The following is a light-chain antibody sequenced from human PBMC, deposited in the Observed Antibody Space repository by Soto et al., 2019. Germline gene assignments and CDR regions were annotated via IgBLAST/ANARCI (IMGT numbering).Light chain of an antibody. CDR1: QTISSW. Sequence: DIQMTQSPSTLSGSVGDRVTITCRAGQTISSWLAWYQQKPGKAPKLLIYKASTLKSGVPSRFSGSGSGTEFTLTISSLQPDDFATHYCQHYNSYSEAFGQGTKVDIK. CDR3: QHYNSYSEA. J-gene: IGKJ1*01. CDR2: KAS. V-gene: IGKV1-5*03.